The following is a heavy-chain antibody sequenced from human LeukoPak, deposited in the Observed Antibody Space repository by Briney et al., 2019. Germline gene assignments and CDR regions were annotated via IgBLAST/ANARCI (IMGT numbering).Heavy chain of an antibody. CDR3: AKDLYSSSSLFDY. CDR2: ISGSGGST. V-gene: IGHV3-23*01. Sequence: GGSLRLSCAASGFTFSSYAMSWVRQAPGKGLEWVSAISGSGGSTYYADSVKGRFTISRDNAKNTLYLQMNSLRAEDTAVYYCAKDLYSSSSLFDYWGQGTLVTVSS. J-gene: IGHJ4*02. CDR1: GFTFSSYA. D-gene: IGHD6-6*01.